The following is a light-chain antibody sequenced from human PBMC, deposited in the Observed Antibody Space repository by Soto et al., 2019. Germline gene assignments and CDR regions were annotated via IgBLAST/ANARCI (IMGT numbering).Light chain of an antibody. V-gene: IGKV1-5*03. Sequence: DIQMTQSPSTLSGSVGDRVTITCRASQTISSWLAWYQQKPGKAPKLLIYKASTLKSGAPSRFSGSRPGTEFTLTISGLQPDDFATYYCQHYNSYSAAFGQGTKVELK. CDR2: KAS. J-gene: IGKJ1*01. CDR1: QTISSW. CDR3: QHYNSYSAA.